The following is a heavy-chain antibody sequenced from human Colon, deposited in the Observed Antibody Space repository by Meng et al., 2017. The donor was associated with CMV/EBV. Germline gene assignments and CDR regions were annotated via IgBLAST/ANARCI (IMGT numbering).Heavy chain of an antibody. CDR2: ISYSSSFI. V-gene: IGHV3-21*01. Sequence: GGSLRLSCAASGFTFETYSMHWVRQAPGKGLEWVSSISYSSSFIYYVDSLKGRFTISRDNAKNSLFLQMNNLRAEDTGVYYCARGADLDFWGQGTLVTV. CDR3: ARGADLDF. CDR1: GFTFETYS. J-gene: IGHJ4*02. D-gene: IGHD4/OR15-4a*01.